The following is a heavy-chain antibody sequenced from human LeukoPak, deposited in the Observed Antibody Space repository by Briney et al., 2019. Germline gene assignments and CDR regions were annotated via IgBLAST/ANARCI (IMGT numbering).Heavy chain of an antibody. CDR3: ARESRFVAAAGTVDY. Sequence: PGGSLRLSCEASGFTFSNYNMNWVRHAPGKGLEWVSSITSSSSYIYYADSVKGRFTISRDNAKNSLYLQMNSLRAEDTAVYYCARESRFVAAAGTVDYWGQGTLVTVSS. D-gene: IGHD6-13*01. CDR2: ITSSSSYI. V-gene: IGHV3-21*01. CDR1: GFTFSNYN. J-gene: IGHJ4*02.